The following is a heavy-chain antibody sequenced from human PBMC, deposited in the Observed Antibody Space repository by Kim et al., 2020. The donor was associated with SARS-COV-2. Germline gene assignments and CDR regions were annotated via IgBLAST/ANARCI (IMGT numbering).Heavy chain of an antibody. CDR1: GFTFSSYW. D-gene: IGHD3-10*01. V-gene: IGHV3-74*01. CDR2: INSDGSST. CDR3: ARRDFADPWGWFGEFYYYYYGMDV. J-gene: IGHJ6*02. Sequence: GGSLRLSCAASGFTFSSYWMHWVRQAPGKGLVWVSRINSDGSSTSYADSVKGRFTISRDNAKNTLYLQMNSLRAEDTAVYYCARRDFADPWGWFGEFYYYYYGMDVWGQGTTVTVSS.